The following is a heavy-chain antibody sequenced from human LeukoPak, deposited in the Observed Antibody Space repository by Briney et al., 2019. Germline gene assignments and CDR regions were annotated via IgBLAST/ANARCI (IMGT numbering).Heavy chain of an antibody. CDR1: GATFSSYA. J-gene: IGHJ6*03. Sequence: SVKLSFKSSGATFSSYAIGWGRHAPGQGLGWMGGTIPIFGTANYAQKFQGRVTITTDESTSTAYMELSSLRSEDTAVYYCARVNYYYYYMDVWGKGTTVTVSS. CDR2: TIPIFGTA. CDR3: ARVNYYYYYMDV. V-gene: IGHV1-69*05.